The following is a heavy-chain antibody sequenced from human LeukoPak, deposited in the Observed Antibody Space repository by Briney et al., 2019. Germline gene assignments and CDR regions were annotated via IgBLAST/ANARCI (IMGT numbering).Heavy chain of an antibody. Sequence: PGGSLRLSCAASGFTSSSYGMHWVRQAPGKGLEWVALIWYDGSKTYYADSVKGRFTISRDNSKNTLYLQMNSLRAEDTSVYYCARSPEWLSPKWDLWGQGTLVTVSS. CDR3: ARSPEWLSPKWDL. V-gene: IGHV3-33*01. CDR1: GFTSSSYG. CDR2: IWYDGSKT. D-gene: IGHD3-3*01. J-gene: IGHJ5*02.